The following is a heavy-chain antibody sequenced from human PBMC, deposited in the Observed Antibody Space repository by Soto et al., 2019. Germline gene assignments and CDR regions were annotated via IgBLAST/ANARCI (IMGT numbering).Heavy chain of an antibody. J-gene: IGHJ6*02. Sequence: PGGSLRLSCAASGLRFDDYAMHWVRQAPGKGLEWVSGISWSSGSIGYAASVKGRFTISRDNDGNSLFLQMNGLRSDDTALYYCARTTVTTGFYYGMDLWGQGTMVTVSS. CDR3: ARTTVTTGFYYGMDL. D-gene: IGHD4-17*01. CDR1: GLRFDDYA. V-gene: IGHV3-9*01. CDR2: ISWSSGSI.